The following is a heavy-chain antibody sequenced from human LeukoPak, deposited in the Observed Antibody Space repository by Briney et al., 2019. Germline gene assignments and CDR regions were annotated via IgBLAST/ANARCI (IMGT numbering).Heavy chain of an antibody. CDR1: GFTFTSSA. CDR2: IVVGSGNT. Sequence: LVTVSCTASGFTFTSSAMQWVRQARGQRLEWIGWIVVGSGNTNYAQKFQERVTITRDMSTSTAYMELSSLRSEDTAVYYCAADFITGTFDPWGQGTLVTVSS. CDR3: AADFITGTFDP. D-gene: IGHD1-20*01. J-gene: IGHJ5*02. V-gene: IGHV1-58*02.